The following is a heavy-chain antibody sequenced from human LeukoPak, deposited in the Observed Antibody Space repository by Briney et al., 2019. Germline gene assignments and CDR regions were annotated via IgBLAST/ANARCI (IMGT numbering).Heavy chain of an antibody. J-gene: IGHJ4*02. CDR2: IYYSGST. CDR1: GGSISSYY. D-gene: IGHD5-24*01. Sequence: SETLSLTCTVSGGSISSYYWSWIRQPPGKGLEWIGYIYYSGSTNYNPSLKSRVTISVDTSKNQFSLKLSSVTAADTAVYYCARLEMATISYFDYWGQGTLVTVSS. CDR3: ARLEMATISYFDY. V-gene: IGHV4-59*01.